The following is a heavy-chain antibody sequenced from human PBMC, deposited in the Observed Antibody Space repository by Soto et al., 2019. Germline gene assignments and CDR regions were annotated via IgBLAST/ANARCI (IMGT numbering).Heavy chain of an antibody. V-gene: IGHV3-33*08. CDR3: ARDRLGVRTQKVYYYMDV. Sequence: GGSLRLCCAASGVTFCNYAMSWFRQAPGKGPEWVAVIWYDGSNKYYADSVKGRFTISRGNSKNTLYLQMNSLRAEDTAVYYCARDRLGVRTQKVYYYMDVWGKGTTGTVSS. D-gene: IGHD2-8*01. CDR2: IWYDGSNK. CDR1: GVTFCNYA. J-gene: IGHJ6*03.